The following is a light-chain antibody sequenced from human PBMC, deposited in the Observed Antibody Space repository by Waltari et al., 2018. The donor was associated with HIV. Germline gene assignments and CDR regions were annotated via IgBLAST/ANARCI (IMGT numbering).Light chain of an antibody. J-gene: IGLJ1*01. V-gene: IGLV1-47*01. CDR1: SSNVGRKP. CDR3: VAWDDSLSGYV. Sequence: QSVLTQPPSASGTLGQRVTISCPGSSSNVGRKPVSWFQQVPGTAPKLLIYRDYQRRSGIPDRFSGSKSGASASLTISGLRSEDEADYYCVAWDDSLSGYVFGTGTKVSVL. CDR2: RDY.